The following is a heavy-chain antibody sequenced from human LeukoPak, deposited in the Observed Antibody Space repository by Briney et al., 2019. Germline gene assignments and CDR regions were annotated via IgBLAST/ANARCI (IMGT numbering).Heavy chain of an antibody. CDR1: GGSISNGGYY. J-gene: IGHJ4*02. Sequence: SETLSLTCTVSGGSISNGGYYWSWIRQPPGKGLEWIGSVYYSGSTSYNPPLKSRVTISVDTSKNQFSLKLNSVTAADTAVYYCARPLTGYSYFDYWGQGTLVTVSS. CDR3: ARPLTGYSYFDY. D-gene: IGHD3-9*01. V-gene: IGHV4-39*01. CDR2: VYYSGST.